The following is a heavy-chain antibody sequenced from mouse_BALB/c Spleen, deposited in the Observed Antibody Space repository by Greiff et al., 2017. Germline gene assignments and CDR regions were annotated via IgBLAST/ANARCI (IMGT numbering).Heavy chain of an antibody. CDR1: GFTFTDYY. V-gene: IGHV7-3*02. CDR3: ARDSWGYFDY. J-gene: IGHJ2*01. CDR2: IRNKANGYTT. D-gene: IGHD4-1*01. Sequence: EVKLVESGGGLVQPGGSLRLSCATSGFTFTDYYMSWVRQPPGKALEWLGFIRNKANGYTTEYSASVKGRFTISRDNSQSILYLQMNTLRAEDSATYYCARDSWGYFDYWGQGTTLTVSS.